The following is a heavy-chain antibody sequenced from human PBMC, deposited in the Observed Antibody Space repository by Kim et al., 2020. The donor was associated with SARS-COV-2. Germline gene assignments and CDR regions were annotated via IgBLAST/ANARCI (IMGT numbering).Heavy chain of an antibody. CDR1: GFTFSSYA. V-gene: IGHV3-30-3*01. CDR3: ARVREYYDSSIDY. J-gene: IGHJ4*02. D-gene: IGHD3-22*01. CDR2: ISYDGSNK. Sequence: GGSLRLSCAASGFTFSSYAMHWVRQAPGKGLEWVAVISYDGSNKYYADSVKGRFTISRDNSKNTLYLQMNSLRAEDTAVYYCARVREYYDSSIDYWGQGTLVTVSS.